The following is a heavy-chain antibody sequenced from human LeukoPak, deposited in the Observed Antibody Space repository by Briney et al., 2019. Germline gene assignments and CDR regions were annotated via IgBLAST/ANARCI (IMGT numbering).Heavy chain of an antibody. V-gene: IGHV1-8*03. Sequence: ASVKVSCKASGGTFSSYAINWVRQATGQGLEWMGWMNPNSGNTGYAQKFQGRVTITRNTSISTAYMELSSLRSDDTAVYYCARGQWFDPWGQGTLVTVSS. CDR2: MNPNSGNT. CDR1: GGTFSSYA. J-gene: IGHJ5*02. CDR3: ARGQWFDP.